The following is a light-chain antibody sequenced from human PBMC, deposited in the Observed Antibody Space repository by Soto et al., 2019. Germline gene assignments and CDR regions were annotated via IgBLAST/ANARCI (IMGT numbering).Light chain of an antibody. CDR2: EVS. CDR3: SSYTSSSTPWV. CDR1: SSDGGGYNY. Sequence: QSVLTQPASVSGSPGQSITISCTGTSSDGGGYNYVSWYQQHPGKAPKLMIYEVSNRPSGVSNRFSGSKSGNTASLTISGLQAEDEADYYCSSYTSSSTPWVFGGGTQLTVL. V-gene: IGLV2-14*01. J-gene: IGLJ3*02.